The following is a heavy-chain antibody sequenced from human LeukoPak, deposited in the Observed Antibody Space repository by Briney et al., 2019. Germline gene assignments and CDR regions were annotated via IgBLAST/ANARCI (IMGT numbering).Heavy chain of an antibody. Sequence: SETLSLTCTVSGGPISSNPYYWGWIRQPPGKGLEWIGSIYYSGSTYYNPSLKIRVTISIDTSKNQFSLKLRSVTAADTAVYYCAREILYDSTGYYVWGQGTLVTVSS. J-gene: IGHJ4*02. V-gene: IGHV4-39*07. D-gene: IGHD3-22*01. CDR2: IYYSGST. CDR3: AREILYDSTGYYV. CDR1: GGPISSNPYY.